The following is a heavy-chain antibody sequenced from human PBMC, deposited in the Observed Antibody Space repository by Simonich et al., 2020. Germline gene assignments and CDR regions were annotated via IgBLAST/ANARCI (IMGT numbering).Heavy chain of an antibody. Sequence: EVQLVESGGGLVQPGGSLRLSCAASGFTFSSYEMNWVRQARVKGLEWVSYKSSSGSTKYDTDYVKGRFTISRDNAKNSLYLQMNSLRAEDTAVYYCASDGAYDTVVTVAYWGQGTLVTVSS. V-gene: IGHV3-48*03. CDR2: KSSSGSTK. CDR3: ASDGAYDTVVTVAY. CDR1: GFTFSSYE. D-gene: IGHD3-9*01. J-gene: IGHJ4*02.